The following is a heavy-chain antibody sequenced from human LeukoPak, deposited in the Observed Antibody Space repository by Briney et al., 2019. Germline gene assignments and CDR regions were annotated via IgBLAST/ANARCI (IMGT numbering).Heavy chain of an antibody. Sequence: SETLSLTCTVSGGSISSSSYYWGWIRQPPGKGLEWIGYIYYSGSTNYNPSLKSRVTISVDTSKNQFSLKLSSVTAADTAVYYCARARGYSGYGNDAFDIWGQGTMVTVSS. CDR1: GGSISSSSYY. CDR3: ARARGYSGYGNDAFDI. CDR2: IYYSGST. J-gene: IGHJ3*02. D-gene: IGHD5-12*01. V-gene: IGHV4-61*05.